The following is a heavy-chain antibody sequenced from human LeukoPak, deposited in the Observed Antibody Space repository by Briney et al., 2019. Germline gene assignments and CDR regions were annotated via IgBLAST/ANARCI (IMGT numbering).Heavy chain of an antibody. D-gene: IGHD6-19*01. CDR2: INPNSGGT. CDR1: GYTFTGYY. CDR3: ASLPPPVAGDSRAFDI. Sequence: ALVKVSCKASGYTFTGYYMHWVRQAPGQGLEWMGWINPNSGGTNYAQKLQGRVTMTTDTSTSTAYMELRSLRSDDTAVYYCASLPPPVAGDSRAFDIWGQGTMVTVSS. J-gene: IGHJ3*02. V-gene: IGHV1-2*02.